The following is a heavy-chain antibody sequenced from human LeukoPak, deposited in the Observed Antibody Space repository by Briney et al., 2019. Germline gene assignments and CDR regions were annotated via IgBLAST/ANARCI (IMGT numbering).Heavy chain of an antibody. J-gene: IGHJ4*02. V-gene: IGHV3-74*01. Sequence: GGSLRLSCAASGFTFSSYWMYWVRQAPGKGLVWVSRISGDGSSTHYADSVKGRFTISRDNAKNTLSLQMNSLRAEDTAVYYCARDDSGCSGYWGQGTLVAVSS. CDR1: GFTFSSYW. CDR2: ISGDGSST. CDR3: ARDDSGCSGY. D-gene: IGHD1-26*01.